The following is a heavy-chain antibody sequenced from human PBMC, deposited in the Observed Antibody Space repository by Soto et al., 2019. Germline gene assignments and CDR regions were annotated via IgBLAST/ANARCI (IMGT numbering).Heavy chain of an antibody. D-gene: IGHD2-15*01. CDR2: IYYSGST. J-gene: IGHJ6*03. Sequence: SETLSLTCTVSGGSISSYYWSWIRQPPGKGLEWIGYIYYSGSTNYNPSLKSRVTISVDTSKDQFSLKLSSVTAADTAVYYCARRGYCSGGCCYRNYYYYYYMDVWGKGTTVTVSS. CDR1: GGSISSYY. V-gene: IGHV4-59*08. CDR3: ARRGYCSGGCCYRNYYYYYYMDV.